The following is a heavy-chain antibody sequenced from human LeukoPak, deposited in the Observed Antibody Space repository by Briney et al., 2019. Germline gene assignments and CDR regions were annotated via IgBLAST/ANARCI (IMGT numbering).Heavy chain of an antibody. CDR3: AGWSSSWYAWVY. Sequence: GGSLRLSCAASGFTFSFYWMHWVRQAPGKGLEWVSVIYSGGSTYYADSVKGRFTISRNNSKNTLYLQMNSLRAEDTAVYYCAGWSSSWYAWVYWGQGTLVTVSS. V-gene: IGHV3-53*01. J-gene: IGHJ4*02. D-gene: IGHD6-13*01. CDR2: IYSGGST. CDR1: GFTFSFYW.